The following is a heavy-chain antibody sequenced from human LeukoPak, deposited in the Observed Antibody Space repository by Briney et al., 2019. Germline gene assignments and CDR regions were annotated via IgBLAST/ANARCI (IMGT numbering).Heavy chain of an antibody. V-gene: IGHV4-39*01. CDR2: FYYSGST. D-gene: IGHD7-27*01. CDR3: TRLVSHTGGLDF. Sequence: PSETLSLTCTVSGGSITSSSYYWGWIRQPPGKGLEWIGSFYYSGSTYYNPSLKSRVTISVDTSKNQFSLKLSSVTAADTTVYYCTRLVSHTGGLDFWGQGTLVTVSS. CDR1: GGSITSSSYY. J-gene: IGHJ4*02.